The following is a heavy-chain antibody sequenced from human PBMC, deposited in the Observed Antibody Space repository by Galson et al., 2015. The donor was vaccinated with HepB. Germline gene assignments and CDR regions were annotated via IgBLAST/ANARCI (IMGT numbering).Heavy chain of an antibody. Sequence: SVKVSCKASGGTFSSYAISWVRQAPGQGLEWMGRIIPILGIANYAQKFQGRVTITADKSTSTAYMELSSLRSEDTAVYYCARGGSGRVVTKGGYYYYGMDVWGQGTTVTVSS. V-gene: IGHV1-69*04. D-gene: IGHD2-21*02. J-gene: IGHJ6*02. CDR3: ARGGSGRVVTKGGYYYYGMDV. CDR1: GGTFSSYA. CDR2: IIPILGIA.